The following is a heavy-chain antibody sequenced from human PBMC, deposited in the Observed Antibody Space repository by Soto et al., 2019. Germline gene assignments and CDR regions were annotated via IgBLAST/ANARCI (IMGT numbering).Heavy chain of an antibody. CDR3: ARDRDTMVRGVMSWFDP. D-gene: IGHD3-10*01. Sequence: AGGSLRLSCAASGFTFSSYSMNWVRQAPGKGLEWVSSISSSSSYIYYADSVKGRFTISRDNAKNSLYLQMNSLRAEDTAVYYCARDRDTMVRGVMSWFDPWGQGTLVTVSS. V-gene: IGHV3-21*01. CDR2: ISSSSSYI. J-gene: IGHJ5*02. CDR1: GFTFSSYS.